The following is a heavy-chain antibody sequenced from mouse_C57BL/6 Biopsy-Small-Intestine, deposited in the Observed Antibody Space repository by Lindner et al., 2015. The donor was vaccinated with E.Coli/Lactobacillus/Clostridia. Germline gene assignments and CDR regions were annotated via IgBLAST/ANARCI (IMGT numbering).Heavy chain of an antibody. J-gene: IGHJ2*01. CDR1: GYTFTDYY. Sequence: VQLQESGPELVKPGASVKMSCKASGYTFTDYYINWVKQSHGKSLEWIGRVNPINGGTRYNQKFKGKATLTVDKSLSTAYMQLNSLTSEDSAVFYCVRVYNSALRYWGQGTTLTVSS. V-gene: IGHV1-19*01. CDR2: VNPINGGT. D-gene: IGHD1-3*01. CDR3: VRVYNSALRY.